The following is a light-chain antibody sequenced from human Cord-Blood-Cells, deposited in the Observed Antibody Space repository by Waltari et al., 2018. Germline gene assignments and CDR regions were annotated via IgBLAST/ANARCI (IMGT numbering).Light chain of an antibody. CDR2: GKH. CDR1: RLRGPY. J-gene: IGLJ2*01. V-gene: IGLV3-19*01. CDR3: NSRDSSGNHVV. Sequence: SSERTPDPAVSVALGQTDWISSQRDRLRGPYATWYQQKTGPAPVVVNYGKHNRAPGIPDRFSGSSARNTASLTIAGAQGEDEADYYCNSRDSSGNHVVFGGRTKRTVL.